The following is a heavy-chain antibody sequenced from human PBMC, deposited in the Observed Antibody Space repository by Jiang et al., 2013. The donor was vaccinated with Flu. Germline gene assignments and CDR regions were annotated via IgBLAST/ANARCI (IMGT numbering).Heavy chain of an antibody. Sequence: VQLVESGGGLVQPGRSLRLSCAASGFTFDDYAMHWVRQAPGKGLEWVSGISWNSGSIGYADSVKGRFTISRDNAKNSLYLQMNSLRAEDTALYYCAKGVAGANFDYWGQGTLVTVSS. CDR2: ISWNSGSI. V-gene: IGHV3-9*01. J-gene: IGHJ4*02. CDR1: GFTFDDYA. CDR3: AKGVAGANFDY. D-gene: IGHD1-26*01.